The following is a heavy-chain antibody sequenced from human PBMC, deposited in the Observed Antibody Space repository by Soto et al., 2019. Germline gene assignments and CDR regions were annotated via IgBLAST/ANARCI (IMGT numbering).Heavy chain of an antibody. CDR1: GGTFSSYS. Sequence: SVKVSCKASGGTFSSYSISWVLQAPGQGLEWMGGIIPIFGTANYAQKFQGRVTITADESTSTAYMELSSLRSEDTAVYYCARWSRDSSGYLFPFGDAFDIWGQGTMVTVSS. J-gene: IGHJ3*02. CDR3: ARWSRDSSGYLFPFGDAFDI. V-gene: IGHV1-69*13. D-gene: IGHD3-22*01. CDR2: IIPIFGTA.